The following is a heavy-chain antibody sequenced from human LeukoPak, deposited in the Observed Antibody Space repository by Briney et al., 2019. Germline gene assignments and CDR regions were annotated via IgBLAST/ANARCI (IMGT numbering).Heavy chain of an antibody. V-gene: IGHV1-8*01. Sequence: ASVKVSCKASGYTFTSYDINWVRQATGQGLEWMGWMNPNSGNTGYAQKFQGRVTMTRNTSISTAYMELSSLRSEDTAVYFCARGSYSSRWPEGHWGQGTLVTVSS. CDR2: MNPNSGNT. J-gene: IGHJ4*02. D-gene: IGHD6-13*01. CDR1: GYTFTSYD. CDR3: ARGSYSSRWPEGH.